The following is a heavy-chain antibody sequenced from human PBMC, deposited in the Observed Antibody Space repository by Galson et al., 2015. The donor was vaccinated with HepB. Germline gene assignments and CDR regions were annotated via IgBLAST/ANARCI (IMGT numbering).Heavy chain of an antibody. CDR1: GFTFSSYA. V-gene: IGHV3-23*01. J-gene: IGHJ1*01. CDR3: AKDHSSGYYYPEYFQH. D-gene: IGHD3-22*01. CDR2: ISGSGGST. Sequence: SLRLSCAASGFTFSSYAMSWVRQAPGKGLEWVSAISGSGGSTYYADSVKGRFTISRDNSKNTLYLQMNSLRAEDTAVYYCAKDHSSGYYYPEYFQHWGQGTLVTVSS.